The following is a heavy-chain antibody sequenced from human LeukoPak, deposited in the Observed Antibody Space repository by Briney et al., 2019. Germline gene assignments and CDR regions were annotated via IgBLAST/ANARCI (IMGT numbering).Heavy chain of an antibody. D-gene: IGHD3-22*01. V-gene: IGHV1-24*01. CDR1: GYTLTELS. CDR2: IDPEDGET. J-gene: IGHJ4*02. CDR3: ATVNSDYYDSSGYPYYFDY. Sequence: ASVKVSCKVSGYTLTELSMHWVRQAPGKGLEWMGGIDPEDGETIYAQKFQGRVTMTEDTCTDTAYMELRSLRSEDTAVDYCATVNSDYYDSSGYPYYFDYWGQGSLVTASS.